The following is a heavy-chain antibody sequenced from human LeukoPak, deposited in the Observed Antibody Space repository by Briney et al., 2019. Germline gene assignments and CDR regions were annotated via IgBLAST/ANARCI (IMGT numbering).Heavy chain of an antibody. V-gene: IGHV1-2*02. Sequence: ASVKVSCRASGYTFTDYFMHWVRQAPGQGLEWMGWINPNSGDTYYAQKFQGSVSMTRDTSISTANMELSRLKSDDTAVYYCARGRRILVGDTNAGDFFDYWGQGTLVTVSS. CDR1: GYTFTDYF. CDR2: INPNSGDT. J-gene: IGHJ4*02. CDR3: ARGRRILVGDTNAGDFFDY. D-gene: IGHD1-26*01.